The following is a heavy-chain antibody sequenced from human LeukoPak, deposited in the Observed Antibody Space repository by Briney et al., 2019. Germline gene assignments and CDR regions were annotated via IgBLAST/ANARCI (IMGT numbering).Heavy chain of an antibody. V-gene: IGHV1-18*01. D-gene: IGHD6-25*01. Sequence: ASVKVSCKASGYTFTSYGISWVRPAAGQGLEWMGWISAYNGNTNYAHNLQGRVTMTTDTSTSTAYMEVRSLRSDDTAVYYCARDAGITAPTPGYWGQGTLVTVSS. CDR2: ISAYNGNT. CDR1: GYTFTSYG. CDR3: ARDAGITAPTPGY. J-gene: IGHJ4*02.